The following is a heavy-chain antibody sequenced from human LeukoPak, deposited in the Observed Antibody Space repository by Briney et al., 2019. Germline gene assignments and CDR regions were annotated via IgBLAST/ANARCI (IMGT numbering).Heavy chain of an antibody. CDR3: ARRRMVRGVCPPYYYYYGMDV. V-gene: IGHV4-34*01. CDR2: INHSGST. Sequence: SETLSLTCAVYGGSFSGYYWSWIRQPPGKGLEWIGEINHSGSTNYNPSLKSRVTISVDTSKNQFSLKLSSVTAADTAVYYCARRRMVRGVCPPYYYYYGMDVWGQGTTVTVSS. D-gene: IGHD3-10*01. CDR1: GGSFSGYY. J-gene: IGHJ6*02.